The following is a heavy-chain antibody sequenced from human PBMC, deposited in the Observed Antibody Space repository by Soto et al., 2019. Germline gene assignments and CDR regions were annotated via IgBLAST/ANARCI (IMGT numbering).Heavy chain of an antibody. V-gene: IGHV1-18*01. CDR1: GYTFTNYG. CDR2: IGGYKGNT. D-gene: IGHD5-18*01. J-gene: IGHJ4*02. CDR3: APHTLDTGMPSGY. Sequence: ASVKVSCKASGYTFTNYGVSWVRQAPGQGLEWMGWIGGYKGNTNYAQKLQGRVTLTTDTSTSTAYMELRSLRSDDTAVHYCAPHTLDTGMPSGYWGQGTLVTVSS.